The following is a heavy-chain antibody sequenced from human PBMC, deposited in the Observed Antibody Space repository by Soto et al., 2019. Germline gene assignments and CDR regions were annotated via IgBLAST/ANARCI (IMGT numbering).Heavy chain of an antibody. CDR2: TKAKAYSYTT. D-gene: IGHD3-10*01. V-gene: IGHV3-72*01. Sequence: PGGSPRLSCAASGITLSDHFIDWVRQAPGKGLDWVGRTKAKAYSYTTEYAASVKGRFTISRDDSENSVYLQMNSLKSEDTAVYYCASIRGGMGYWGQGTLVTVSP. J-gene: IGHJ4*02. CDR1: GITLSDHF. CDR3: ASIRGGMGY.